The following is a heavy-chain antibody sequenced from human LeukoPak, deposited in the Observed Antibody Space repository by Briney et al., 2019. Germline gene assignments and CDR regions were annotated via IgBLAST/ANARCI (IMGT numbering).Heavy chain of an antibody. CDR1: GYTFTSYG. Sequence: ASVTVSCTASGYTFTSYGISWVRQAPGQGLEWMGWISAYNGNTNYAQKLQGRVIMTADTSTSTAYMELRSLRSDDTAVYYCARVPVEWLPYNDYWGQGTLVTVSS. CDR3: ARVPVEWLPYNDY. V-gene: IGHV1-18*01. J-gene: IGHJ4*02. D-gene: IGHD3-3*01. CDR2: ISAYNGNT.